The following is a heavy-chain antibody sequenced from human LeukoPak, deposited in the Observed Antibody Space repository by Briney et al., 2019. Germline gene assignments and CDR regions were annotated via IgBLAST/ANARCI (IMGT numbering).Heavy chain of an antibody. CDR3: ARRGSTDY. CDR1: GFSTGGYW. V-gene: IGHV3-7*03. CDR2: IKEDGSEK. Sequence: GGSLRLSCAASGFSTGGYWMTWVRQAAGKGLEWVANIKEDGSEKYYADFVKGRFTISRDNAKNSLVLQMNSLRAEDTAVYYCARRGSTDYWGQGTLVTVSS. J-gene: IGHJ4*02. D-gene: IGHD2/OR15-2a*01.